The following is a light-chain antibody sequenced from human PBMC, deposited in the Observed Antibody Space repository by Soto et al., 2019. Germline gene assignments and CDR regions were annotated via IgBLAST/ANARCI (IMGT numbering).Light chain of an antibody. J-gene: IGLJ1*01. CDR2: SNY. V-gene: IGLV1-44*01. CDR3: AAWDDILNGYV. Sequence: QSVLTQPPSASGTPGQRVTISCSGSSSNIESNTVTWYQHLPGTAPKLVIYSNYDRPSGVPDRFSGSTSGTSASLVIRGLQSEDEADYYCAAWDDILNGYVFGGGTKVNRP. CDR1: SSNIESNT.